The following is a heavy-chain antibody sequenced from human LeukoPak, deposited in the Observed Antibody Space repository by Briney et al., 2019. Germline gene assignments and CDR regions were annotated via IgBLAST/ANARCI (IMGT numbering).Heavy chain of an antibody. CDR1: VGSFSGYY. CDR3: ARGLPGYYDTSGYYHDY. J-gene: IGHJ4*02. Sequence: SQTLSLTCVVYVGSFSGYYWSWIRQPPGKGLEWIGEINHSGSTNYNPSLKSRVIISVDTSKNQFSLKVSSVTAADTAVYYCARGLPGYYDTSGYYHDYWGQGTLATVSS. CDR2: INHSGST. D-gene: IGHD3-22*01. V-gene: IGHV4-34*01.